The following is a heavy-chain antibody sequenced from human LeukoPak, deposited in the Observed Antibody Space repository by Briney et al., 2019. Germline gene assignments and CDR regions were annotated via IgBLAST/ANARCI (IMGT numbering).Heavy chain of an antibody. V-gene: IGHV4-38-2*02. J-gene: IGHJ5*02. Sequence: PSETLSLTCTVSGYSISSGYYWGWIRQPPGKGLEWIGSIYHSGSTYYNPSLKSRVTISVDTSKNQFSLKLSSVTAADTAVYYCASPFTYYYDSSGYEGPFDPWGQGTLVTVSS. D-gene: IGHD3-22*01. CDR2: IYHSGST. CDR1: GYSISSGYY. CDR3: ASPFTYYYDSSGYEGPFDP.